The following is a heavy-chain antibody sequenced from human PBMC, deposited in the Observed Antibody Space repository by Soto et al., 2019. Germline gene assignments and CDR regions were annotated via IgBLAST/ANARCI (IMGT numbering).Heavy chain of an antibody. Sequence: EVHLLESGGGLVQPGGSLRLSCVGSAFTFGSYAINWVRQAPGKGLEWVSAISSGGATTYYADSVKGRFTVSRDNSKNTLFLQMSTLRAEDTAVYYCARPFAGSTLHAFDIWGRGTMVTVSS. CDR2: ISSGGATT. V-gene: IGHV3-23*01. CDR1: AFTFGSYA. CDR3: ARPFAGSTLHAFDI. D-gene: IGHD1-26*01. J-gene: IGHJ3*02.